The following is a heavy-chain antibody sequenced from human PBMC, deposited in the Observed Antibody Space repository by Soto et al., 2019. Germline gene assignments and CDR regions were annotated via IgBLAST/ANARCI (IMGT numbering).Heavy chain of an antibody. CDR2: IYYSGST. Sequence: SETLSLTCTVSGGSISSGGYYWSWIRQHPGKGLEWIGYIYYSGSTYYNPSLKSRVTISVDTSKNQFSLKLSSVTAADTAVYYCARGAGGYYDSSGHLDYWGQGTLVTVSS. D-gene: IGHD3-22*01. CDR1: GGSISSGGYY. CDR3: ARGAGGYYDSSGHLDY. V-gene: IGHV4-31*03. J-gene: IGHJ4*02.